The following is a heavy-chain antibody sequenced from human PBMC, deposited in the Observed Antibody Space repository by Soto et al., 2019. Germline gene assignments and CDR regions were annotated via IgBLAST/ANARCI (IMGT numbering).Heavy chain of an antibody. CDR2: INAGNGDT. V-gene: IGHV1-3*01. Sequence: QVQLVQSGPEMKKRGASVKLSCKACGTTYNTYAIHWVRQAPGQGLEWMGWINAGNGDTRISQNFQGRVTLTRDTSESTVYMDLDSLKSEDTGVYYCARAISGYVTWGQGTLVTVSS. CDR3: ARAISGYVT. CDR1: GTTYNTYA. J-gene: IGHJ4*02. D-gene: IGHD5-12*01.